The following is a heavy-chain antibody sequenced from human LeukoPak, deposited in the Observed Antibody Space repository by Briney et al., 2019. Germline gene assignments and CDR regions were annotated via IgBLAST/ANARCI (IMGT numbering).Heavy chain of an antibody. J-gene: IGHJ6*02. Sequence: SQTLSLICAISGESVSSKSATWNWIRQSPSRGLEWLGRTYYRSKWYNDYALSVNSRITINPDTSKNQFSLQLNSVTPEDTAVYYCARGRIAYYGMDVWGQGTTVTVSS. CDR3: ARGRIAYYGMDV. CDR2: TYYRSKWYN. D-gene: IGHD2-21*01. V-gene: IGHV6-1*01. CDR1: GESVSSKSAT.